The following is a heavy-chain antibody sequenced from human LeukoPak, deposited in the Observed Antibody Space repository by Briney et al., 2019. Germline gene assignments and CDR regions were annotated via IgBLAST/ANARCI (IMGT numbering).Heavy chain of an antibody. CDR3: ASLMMIRGVITLLDY. V-gene: IGHV4-39*07. Sequence: SETLSLTCTVSGGSISSSSYYWGCIRQPPGKGLECIGSIYFSGSTYYNPSLKSRVTISVSTSKNQFSLRLSSVTAADTAVYYCASLMMIRGVITLLDYWGQGTLVTVSS. D-gene: IGHD3-10*01. J-gene: IGHJ4*02. CDR1: GGSISSSSYY. CDR2: IYFSGST.